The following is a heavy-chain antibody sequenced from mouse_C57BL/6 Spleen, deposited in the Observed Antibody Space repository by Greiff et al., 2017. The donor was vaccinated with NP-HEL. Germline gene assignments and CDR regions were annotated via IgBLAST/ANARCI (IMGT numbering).Heavy chain of an antibody. J-gene: IGHJ2*01. V-gene: IGHV1-64*01. Sequence: QVQLQQPGAELVKPGASVKLSCKASGYTFTSYWMHWVKQRPGQGLEWIGMIHPNSGSTNYNEKFKSKATLTVDKSSSTAYMQLSSLTSEDSAVYYCASPSTVVAFDYWGQGTTLTVSS. CDR2: IHPNSGST. CDR3: ASPSTVVAFDY. D-gene: IGHD1-1*01. CDR1: GYTFTSYW.